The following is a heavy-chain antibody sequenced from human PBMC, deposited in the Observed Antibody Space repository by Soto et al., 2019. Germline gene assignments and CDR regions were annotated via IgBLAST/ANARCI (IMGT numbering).Heavy chain of an antibody. D-gene: IGHD3-22*01. CDR3: ARLYYYDTSGYLSFDY. CDR1: GNSISSGDYY. V-gene: IGHV4-30-4*01. Sequence: SETLSLTCTVSGNSISSGDYYWSWVRQSPGKGLDWIGYIYYTGSAYYNPSLKSRPTISVDTSRNQFSLELTSVTAADTAVYYCARLYYYDTSGYLSFDYWGQGTLVTVSS. CDR2: IYYTGSA. J-gene: IGHJ4*02.